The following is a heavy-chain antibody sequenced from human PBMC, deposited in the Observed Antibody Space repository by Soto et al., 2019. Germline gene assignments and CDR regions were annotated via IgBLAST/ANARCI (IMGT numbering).Heavy chain of an antibody. CDR2: IWYDGSNK. CDR1: GFTFSSYG. Sequence: GGSLRLSCAASGFTFSSYGMHWVRQAPGKGLEWVAVIWYDGSNKYYADSVKGRFTISRDNSKNTLYLQMNSLRAEDTAVYYCARGSGSSKFNRDNWFDPWGQGTLVTVSS. D-gene: IGHD6-13*01. J-gene: IGHJ5*02. CDR3: ARGSGSSKFNRDNWFDP. V-gene: IGHV3-33*01.